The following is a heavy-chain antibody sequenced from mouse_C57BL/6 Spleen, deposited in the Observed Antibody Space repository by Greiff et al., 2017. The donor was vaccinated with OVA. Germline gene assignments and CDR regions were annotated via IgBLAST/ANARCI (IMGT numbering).Heavy chain of an antibody. Sequence: QVQLKQSGAELVRPGTSVKVSCKASGYAFTNYLIEWVKQRPGQGLEWIGVINPGSGGTNYNEKFKGKATLTADKSSSTAYMQLSSLTSEDSAVYFCAGYYYGSRHFDYWGQGTTLTVSS. CDR2: INPGSGGT. J-gene: IGHJ2*01. V-gene: IGHV1-54*01. CDR3: AGYYYGSRHFDY. CDR1: GYAFTNYL. D-gene: IGHD1-1*01.